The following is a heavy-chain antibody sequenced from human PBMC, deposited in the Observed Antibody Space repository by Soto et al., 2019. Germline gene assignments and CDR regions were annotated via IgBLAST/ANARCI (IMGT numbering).Heavy chain of an antibody. CDR2: IWYDGSNK. Sequence: GGSLRLSCAASGFTFSSYGMHWVRQAPGKGLEWVAVIWYDGSNKYYADSVKGRFTISRDNSKNTLYLQMNSLRAEDTAVYYCARDRRRLRLGESDYYYYGMDVWGQGTTVTVSS. CDR1: GFTFSSYG. CDR3: ARDRRRLRLGESDYYYYGMDV. V-gene: IGHV3-33*01. D-gene: IGHD3-16*01. J-gene: IGHJ6*02.